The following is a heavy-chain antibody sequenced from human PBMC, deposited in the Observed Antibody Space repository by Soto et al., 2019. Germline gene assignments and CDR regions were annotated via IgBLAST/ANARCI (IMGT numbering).Heavy chain of an antibody. J-gene: IGHJ4*02. D-gene: IGHD6-13*01. V-gene: IGHV3-74*01. CDR2: INSDGSRS. Sequence: QPGGSLRLSCAASGFTFSSNWMHWVRQAPGKGLVWVSRINSDGSRSSYADSVRGRFTISRDNAKNTLYLQMSNLRAEDTAVYYCAGPYSSSWWLLDYWGQGTLVTVSS. CDR3: AGPYSSSWWLLDY. CDR1: GFTFSSNW.